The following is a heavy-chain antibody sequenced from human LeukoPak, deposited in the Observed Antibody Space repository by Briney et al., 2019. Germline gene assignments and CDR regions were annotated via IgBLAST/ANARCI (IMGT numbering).Heavy chain of an antibody. CDR1: GYTFTGYY. Sequence: GASVKVSCKDSGYTFTGYYMHWVRQAPGQGLEWMGRINPNSGGTNYAQKFQGRVTMTRDTSISTAYMELSRLRSDDTAVYYCAREKVRQSGMDVWGQGTMVTVSS. D-gene: IGHD6-13*01. J-gene: IGHJ3*01. V-gene: IGHV1-2*06. CDR3: AREKVRQSGMDV. CDR2: INPNSGGT.